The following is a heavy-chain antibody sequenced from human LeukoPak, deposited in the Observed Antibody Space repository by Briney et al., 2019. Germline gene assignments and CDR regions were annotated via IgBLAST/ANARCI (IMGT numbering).Heavy chain of an antibody. CDR1: GDSISKSRHF. CDR3: ARWGTYASTSNWFDP. CDR2: IYNSGST. J-gene: IGHJ5*02. Sequence: SETLSLTYNVSGDSISKSRHFWAWIRQSPGRGLEWIGYIYNSGSTYYNPSLKSRVTISVDTSKNQYSLSLGSVTAADTAVYYCARWGTYASTSNWFDPWGQGTLVTVSS. D-gene: IGHD2-2*01. V-gene: IGHV4-39*07.